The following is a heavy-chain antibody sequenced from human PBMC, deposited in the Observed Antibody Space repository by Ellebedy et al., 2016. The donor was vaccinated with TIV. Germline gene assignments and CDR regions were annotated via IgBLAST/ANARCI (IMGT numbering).Heavy chain of an antibody. J-gene: IGHJ6*02. D-gene: IGHD3-10*01. CDR3: ASPVHGWGMGNYYYFALDV. Sequence: ASVKVSXXASGYTFSTYGINWVRQAPGQGLEWMGWISPYNGKTKYAQKLQGRVTMATDTSATTAYMDLRSLRSDDTAVYYCASPVHGWGMGNYYYFALDVWGQGTTVTVSS. CDR2: ISPYNGKT. CDR1: GYTFSTYG. V-gene: IGHV1-18*01.